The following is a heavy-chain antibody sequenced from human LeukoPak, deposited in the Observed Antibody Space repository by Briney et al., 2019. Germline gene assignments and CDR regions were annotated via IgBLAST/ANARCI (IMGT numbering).Heavy chain of an antibody. CDR1: GGTFSSYA. J-gene: IGHJ4*02. V-gene: IGHV1-69*05. Sequence: GSSVKVSCKASGGTFSSYAISWVRQAPGQGLEWMGRIIPIFGTANYAQKFQGRVRITTDESTSTAYMELSSLRSEDTAVYYCARDIAVAGIDYWGQGTLVTVSS. CDR3: ARDIAVAGIDY. D-gene: IGHD6-19*01. CDR2: IIPIFGTA.